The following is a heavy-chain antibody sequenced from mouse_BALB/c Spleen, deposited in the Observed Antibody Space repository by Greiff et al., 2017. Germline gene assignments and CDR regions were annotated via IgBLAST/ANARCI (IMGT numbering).Heavy chain of an antibody. D-gene: IGHD1-1*01. V-gene: IGHV2-6-7*01. CDR2: IWGDGST. Sequence: QVQLKESGPGLVAPSQSLSITCTVSGFSLTGYGVNWVRQPPGKGLEWLGMIWGDGSTDYNSALKSRLSISKDNSKSQVFLKMNSLQTDDTARYYCARDGGTTVVATDWYFDVWGAGTTVTVSS. CDR1: GFSLTGYG. CDR3: ARDGGTTVVATDWYFDV. J-gene: IGHJ1*01.